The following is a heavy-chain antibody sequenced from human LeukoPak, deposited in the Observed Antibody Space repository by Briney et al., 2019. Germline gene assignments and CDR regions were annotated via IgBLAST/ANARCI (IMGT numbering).Heavy chain of an antibody. D-gene: IGHD5-18*01. CDR3: ARDSYTALDY. CDR1: GFTFSGFW. CDR2: IKQDGSEK. Sequence: GGSLRLSCAVSGFTFSGFWMSWSRQAPGKGLEWVANIKQDGSEKYYVDSVKGRFTISRDNAKNSLYLQMNSLRAEDTAVYYCARDSYTALDYWGQGTLVTVSS. V-gene: IGHV3-7*01. J-gene: IGHJ4*02.